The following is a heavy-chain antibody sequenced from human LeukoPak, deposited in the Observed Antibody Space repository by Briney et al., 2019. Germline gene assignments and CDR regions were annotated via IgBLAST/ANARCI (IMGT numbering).Heavy chain of an antibody. J-gene: IGHJ4*02. CDR1: GGTFSSYA. V-gene: IGHV1-69*05. D-gene: IGHD4-11*01. CDR3: ARVPDYSDFFYFDY. CDR2: IIPIFGTA. Sequence: GASVKVSCKASGGTFSSYAISWVRQAPGQGLEWMGGIIPIFGTANYAQKFQGRVTITTDESTSTAYMDLSSLRSEDTAVYYCARVPDYSDFFYFDYWGRGTLVTVSS.